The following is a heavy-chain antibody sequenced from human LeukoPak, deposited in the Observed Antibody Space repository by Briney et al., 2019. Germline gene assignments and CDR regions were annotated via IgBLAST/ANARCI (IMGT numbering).Heavy chain of an antibody. CDR1: GFTFSSYG. CDR2: ISYDGSNK. J-gene: IGHJ4*02. CDR3: ARDLSGRYACDY. Sequence: GRSLRLSCAGSGFTFSSYGMHWVRQAPGKGLEWVAVISYDGSNKYYADSVKGRFTISRDNSKDTQYLQISSLRTEDTAVYYCARDLSGRYACDYWGQGTLVTVSS. D-gene: IGHD3-16*01. V-gene: IGHV3-30*03.